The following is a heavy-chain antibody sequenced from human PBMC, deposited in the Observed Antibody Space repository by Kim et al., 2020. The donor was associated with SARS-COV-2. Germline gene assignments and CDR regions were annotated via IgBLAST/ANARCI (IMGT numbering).Heavy chain of an antibody. CDR3: ARKGGHYCTGTPCLDYFVY. Sequence: GGSLRLSCAASGFTFRTYPIHWVRQPPGKGPEWVAVISEDGSTTYYTDSVRGRFTFSRDNSKNTLYIQRNSLRADDTATYICARKGGHYCTGTPCLDYFVYWGQGTLGTVSS. CDR2: ISEDGSTT. CDR1: GFTFRTYP. D-gene: IGHD2-8*02. J-gene: IGHJ4*02. V-gene: IGHV3-30-3*01.